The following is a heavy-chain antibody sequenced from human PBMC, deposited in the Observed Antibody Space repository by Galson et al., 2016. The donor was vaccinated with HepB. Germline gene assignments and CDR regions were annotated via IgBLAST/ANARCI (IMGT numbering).Heavy chain of an antibody. V-gene: IGHV4-61*01. D-gene: IGHD6-19*01. CDR2: IQSSGSS. CDR1: GGSVRGGNYY. J-gene: IGHJ5*02. CDR3: ARAEGSSGWLTATMKWFAP. Sequence: ETLSLTCTVSGGSVRGGNYYWSWIRQSPGKGLEWIGYIQSSGSSNYNPSLKSRLTISMDMSKNQFSLKLNSLIAADTAIYFCARAEGSSGWLTATMKWFAPWGQGTLVSVSS.